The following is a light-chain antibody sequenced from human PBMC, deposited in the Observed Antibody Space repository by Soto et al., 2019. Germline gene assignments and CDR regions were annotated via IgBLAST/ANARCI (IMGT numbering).Light chain of an antibody. CDR3: QQYNNWPRT. CDR1: QSISTF. V-gene: IGKV3-15*01. Sequence: ELVMTQSPATLSVAPWERATLSCRASQSISTFLARYQQKPGQAPRLLIYGASTRATGIPARFSGSGSGTEFTLTISSLQSEDFAVYYCQQYNNWPRTFGQGTKVDIK. CDR2: GAS. J-gene: IGKJ1*01.